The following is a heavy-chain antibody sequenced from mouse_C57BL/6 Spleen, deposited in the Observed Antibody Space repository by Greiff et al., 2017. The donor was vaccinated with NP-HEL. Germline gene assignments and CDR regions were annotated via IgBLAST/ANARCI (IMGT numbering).Heavy chain of an antibody. J-gene: IGHJ3*01. CDR3: ARNSNWEVGAWFAY. D-gene: IGHD4-1*01. CDR2: IWSGGST. CDR1: GFSLTSYG. V-gene: IGHV2-2*01. Sequence: VQLQQSGPGLVQPSQSLSITCTVSGFSLTSYGVHWVRQSPGKGLEWLGVIWSGGSTDYNAAFISRLSISKDNSKSQVFFKMNSLQADDTAIYYCARNSNWEVGAWFAYWGQGTLVTVSA.